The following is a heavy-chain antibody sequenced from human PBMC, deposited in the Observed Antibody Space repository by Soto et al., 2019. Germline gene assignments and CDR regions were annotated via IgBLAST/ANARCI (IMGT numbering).Heavy chain of an antibody. V-gene: IGHV1-69*02. CDR1: GGTFSSYT. D-gene: IGHD6-13*01. J-gene: IGHJ4*02. CDR3: AASPQAWYGFDY. Sequence: QVQLVQSGAEVKKPASSVRVSCKASGGTFSSYTISWVRQAPGQGLEWMGRIIPILGIANYAQKFQGRVTITADKSTSTAYMELSSLRSEDTAVYYCAASPQAWYGFDYWGQGTLVTVSS. CDR2: IIPILGIA.